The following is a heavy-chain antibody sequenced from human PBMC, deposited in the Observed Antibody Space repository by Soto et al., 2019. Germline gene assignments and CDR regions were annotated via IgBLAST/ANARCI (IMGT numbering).Heavy chain of an antibody. J-gene: IGHJ4*02. CDR3: ARGRTDYAYFES. D-gene: IGHD3-16*01. CDR2: ISSSGSST. CDR1: GIAFNSHT. Sequence: GGSLRLSCAASGIAFNSHTMYWVRQPPGKGLEWVSYISSSGSSTYYADSVKGRFTISRDNARNSPSLQMNGLRDEDTAVYYCARGRTDYAYFESWGQGTLVTVSS. V-gene: IGHV3-48*02.